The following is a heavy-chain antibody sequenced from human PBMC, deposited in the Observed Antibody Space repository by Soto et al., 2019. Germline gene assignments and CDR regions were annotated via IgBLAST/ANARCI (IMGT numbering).Heavy chain of an antibody. CDR1: GYTFTSYY. CDR2: INPTSVRT. D-gene: IGHD3-3*02. Sequence: ASVKVSCKASGYTFTSYYMHWVRQAPGQGLEWVGVINPTSVRTTYAQTFQGRVTMTRDTSTSIVYMELSSLRPEDTAVYYCAREKISRDYYCGMDVWGQGTTVTV. J-gene: IGHJ6*02. CDR3: AREKISRDYYCGMDV. V-gene: IGHV1-46*01.